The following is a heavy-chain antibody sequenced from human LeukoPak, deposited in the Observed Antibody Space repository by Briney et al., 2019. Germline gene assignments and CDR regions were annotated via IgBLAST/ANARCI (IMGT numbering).Heavy chain of an antibody. CDR1: AFAFSSYP. D-gene: IGHD3-16*01. CDR2: IGSSGSST. J-gene: IGHJ3*02. Sequence: GGSLRLSCAASAFAFSSYPMSWVRQAPGGGLEWVSAIGSSGSSTYHADSVKGRFTVSRDNSKNTLYLQMNSQRAEDTAVYYCAKRMGDAFDIWGQGTMVTVSS. CDR3: AKRMGDAFDI. V-gene: IGHV3-23*01.